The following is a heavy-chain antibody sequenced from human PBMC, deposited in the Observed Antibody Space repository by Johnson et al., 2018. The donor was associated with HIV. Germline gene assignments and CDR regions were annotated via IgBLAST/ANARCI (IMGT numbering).Heavy chain of an antibody. V-gene: IGHV3-7*05. J-gene: IGHJ3*02. Sequence: VQLLESGGGLVQPGGSLRLSCTASGFTFTTYWMAWVRQAPEKGLEWVAKIKYDESEKYYVGSVRGRFTISRDNARNALYLDMSSLRAEDTAVYFCARNLPYYYGTGWDAFDIWGQGTVVTVSS. CDR2: IKYDESEK. D-gene: IGHD3-10*01. CDR3: ARNLPYYYGTGWDAFDI. CDR1: GFTFTTYW.